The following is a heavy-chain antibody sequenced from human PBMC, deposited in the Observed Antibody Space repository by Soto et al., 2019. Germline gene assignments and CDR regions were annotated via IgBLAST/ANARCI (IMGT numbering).Heavy chain of an antibody. Sequence: GGSLRLSCAASGFTFSSYAMSWVRQAPGKGLEWVSAISGSGGSTYYADSVKGRFTISRDNSKNTLYLQMNSLRAEDTAVYYCAKALYYYDSSGSPDAFDIWGQGTMVTVSS. D-gene: IGHD3-22*01. CDR3: AKALYYYDSSGSPDAFDI. CDR1: GFTFSSYA. CDR2: ISGSGGST. J-gene: IGHJ3*02. V-gene: IGHV3-23*01.